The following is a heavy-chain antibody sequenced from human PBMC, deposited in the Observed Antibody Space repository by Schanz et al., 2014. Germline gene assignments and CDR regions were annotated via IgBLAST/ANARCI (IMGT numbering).Heavy chain of an antibody. Sequence: QVQLVHSEAEVKKPGSSVKVSCKASGGTFSTYTISWVRQAPGQGLEWMGRIIPILGIANYAQKFQGRVTITADKSTFTAYMDVSSLRSEDTAVYYCAKDQVSYGSGSYSYFDYWGQGTLATVSS. CDR1: GGTFSTYT. J-gene: IGHJ4*02. CDR2: IIPILGIA. CDR3: AKDQVSYGSGSYSYFDY. D-gene: IGHD3-10*01. V-gene: IGHV1-69*04.